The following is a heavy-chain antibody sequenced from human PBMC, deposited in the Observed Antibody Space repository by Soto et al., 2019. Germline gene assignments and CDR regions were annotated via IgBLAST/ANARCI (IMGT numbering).Heavy chain of an antibody. Sequence: QVQMQESGPGLVKPSETLSLNCNVSGGSLSSGSYYWSWIRQPPGKGLEWIGYTYYSGSTTYNTSLKNLMPTSVDTSMIQFTLRLSSGTAAHTAVYYCVRDIKYGATWCSGVGYWGQGTQDNVSS. CDR3: VRDIKYGATWCSGVGY. CDR2: TYYSGST. V-gene: IGHV4-61*01. CDR1: GGSLSSGSYY. J-gene: IGHJ4*02. D-gene: IGHD2-8*02.